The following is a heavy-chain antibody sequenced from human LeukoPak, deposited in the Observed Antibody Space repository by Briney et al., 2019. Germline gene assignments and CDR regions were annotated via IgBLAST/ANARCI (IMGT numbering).Heavy chain of an antibody. V-gene: IGHV1-69*05. CDR1: GGTFSSYG. CDR2: IIPIFGTP. Sequence: ASVKVSCKASGGTFSSYGTSWVRQAPGQGLEWMGGIIPIFGTPNYAQKFQGRVTMTRNTSISTAYMELSSLRSEDTAVYYCATQYYDFWSGYYASYGMDVWGQGTTVTVSS. CDR3: ATQYYDFWSGYYASYGMDV. J-gene: IGHJ6*02. D-gene: IGHD3-3*01.